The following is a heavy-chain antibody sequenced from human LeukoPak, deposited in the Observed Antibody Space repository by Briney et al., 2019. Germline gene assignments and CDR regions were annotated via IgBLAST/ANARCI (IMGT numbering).Heavy chain of an antibody. J-gene: IGHJ6*02. D-gene: IGHD2-15*01. Sequence: GGSLRLSCAASGFTFSTYSMTWVRQAPGRGLEWVSIISDNGAATFYADSVKGRFTISRDNSKNTLFLQMNSLRAEDTAVYYCASRYCGGSGCSSTYHYYHGMDVWGQGATVTVSS. V-gene: IGHV3-23*01. CDR3: ASRYCGGSGCSSTYHYYHGMDV. CDR1: GFTFSTYS. CDR2: ISDNGAAT.